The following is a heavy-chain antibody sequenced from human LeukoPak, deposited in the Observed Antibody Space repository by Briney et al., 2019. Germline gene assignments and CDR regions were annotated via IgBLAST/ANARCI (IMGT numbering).Heavy chain of an antibody. J-gene: IGHJ6*03. CDR2: INHSGST. D-gene: IGHD2-15*01. Sequence: NPSETLSLTCAVYGGSFSGYYWSWIRQPPGKGLEWIGEINHSGSTNYNPSLKSRVTISVDASKNQFSLKLSSVTAADTAVYYCARKGLRGGGIYYYMDVWGKGTTVTVSS. V-gene: IGHV4-34*01. CDR3: ARKGLRGGGIYYYMDV. CDR1: GGSFSGYY.